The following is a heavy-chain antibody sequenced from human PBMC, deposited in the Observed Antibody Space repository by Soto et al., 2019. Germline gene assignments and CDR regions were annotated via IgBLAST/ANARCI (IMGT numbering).Heavy chain of an antibody. CDR2: FDPEDGET. Sequence: ASVKVSCKVSGYTLTELSMHWVRQAPGKGLEWKGGFDPEDGETIYAQKFQGRVTMTEDTSTDTAYMELSSLRSEDTSVYYCATELAYYDSSGSFGYWGQGSLVTVSS. CDR3: ATELAYYDSSGSFGY. D-gene: IGHD3-22*01. CDR1: GYTLTELS. J-gene: IGHJ4*02. V-gene: IGHV1-24*01.